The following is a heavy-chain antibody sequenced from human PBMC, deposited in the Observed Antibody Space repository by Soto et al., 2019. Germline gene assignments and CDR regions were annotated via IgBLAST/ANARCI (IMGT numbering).Heavy chain of an antibody. Sequence: ASVKVSCKASGYTFTTYAVHWVRQAPGQRLEWMGWINADNGNTRYSQKFQGRVAITRDTSASTAYMELSSLRSEDTAVYYCARDRGAAGVFDYWGQGTLVTVSS. CDR2: INADNGNT. CDR3: ARDRGAAGVFDY. CDR1: GYTFTTYA. V-gene: IGHV1-3*01. D-gene: IGHD6-13*01. J-gene: IGHJ4*02.